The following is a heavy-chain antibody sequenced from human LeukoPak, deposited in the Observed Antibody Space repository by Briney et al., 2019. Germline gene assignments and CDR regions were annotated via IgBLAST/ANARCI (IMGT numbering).Heavy chain of an antibody. V-gene: IGHV1-46*01. CDR3: ARDQKQQLVRRWFDP. J-gene: IGHJ5*02. CDR1: GYTFTSYY. D-gene: IGHD6-13*01. CDR2: INPSGGST. Sequence: GASVKVSCKASGYTFTSYYMHWVRQAPGQGLEWMGIINPSGGSTSYAQKFQGRVTMTTDTSTSTAYMELRSLRSDDTAVYYCARDQKQQLVRRWFDPWGQGTLVTVPS.